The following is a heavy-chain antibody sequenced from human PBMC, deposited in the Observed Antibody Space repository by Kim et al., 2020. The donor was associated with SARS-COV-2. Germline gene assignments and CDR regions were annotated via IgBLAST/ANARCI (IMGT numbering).Heavy chain of an antibody. V-gene: IGHV5-51*01. D-gene: IGHD4-4*01. CDR3: ARHSTLQKKSLHFDY. Sequence: PSFQGQVTFSADKSISTAYLQWSSLKASDTAMYYCARHSTLQKKSLHFDYWGQGTLVTVSS. J-gene: IGHJ4*02.